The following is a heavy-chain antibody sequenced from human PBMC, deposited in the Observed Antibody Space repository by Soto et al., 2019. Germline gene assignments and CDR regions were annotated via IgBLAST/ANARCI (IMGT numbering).Heavy chain of an antibody. V-gene: IGHV1-18*01. CDR2: ISAYNGNT. CDR3: ARDRAKDGGHY. D-gene: IGHD3-10*01. Sequence: QVQLVQSGAEVKKPGASVKVSCKASGYTFTSYGISWVRQAPGQGLEWMGWISAYNGNTNYAQKLQGRVTMTTGTSTSTAYMKPRSLRSDATAVYYCARDRAKDGGHYWGQGTLVTVSS. CDR1: GYTFTSYG. J-gene: IGHJ4*02.